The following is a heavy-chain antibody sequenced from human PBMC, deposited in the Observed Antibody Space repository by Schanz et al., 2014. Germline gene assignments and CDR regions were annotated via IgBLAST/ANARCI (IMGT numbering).Heavy chain of an antibody. Sequence: QLQLQGSGPGLLKPSDTMSLTCTVSGDSINTGGYFWSWLRQSGEGLEWIGFIYYTGTTYYNPSLKSRLSMYVARSQTQFSLSLSSVNAADTAVYYCARGNVVQTSPKFDPWDQGTLVTVSS. D-gene: IGHD1-1*01. V-gene: IGHV4-31*03. CDR1: GDSINTGGYF. J-gene: IGHJ5*02. CDR2: IYYTGTT. CDR3: ARGNVVQTSPKFDP.